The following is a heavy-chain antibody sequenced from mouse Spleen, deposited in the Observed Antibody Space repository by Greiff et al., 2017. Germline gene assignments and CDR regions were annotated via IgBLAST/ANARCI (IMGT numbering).Heavy chain of an antibody. CDR3: ARSSYEIDYFDY. V-gene: IGHV1-53*01. CDR2: INPSNGGT. D-gene: IGHD1-1*01. CDR1: GYTFTSYW. J-gene: IGHJ2*01. Sequence: QVQLKESGTELVKPGASVKLSCKASGYTFTSYWMHWVKQRPGQGLEWIGNINPSNGGTNYNEKFKSKATLTVDKSSSTAYMQLSSLTSEDSAVYYCARSSYEIDYFDYWGQGTTLTVSS.